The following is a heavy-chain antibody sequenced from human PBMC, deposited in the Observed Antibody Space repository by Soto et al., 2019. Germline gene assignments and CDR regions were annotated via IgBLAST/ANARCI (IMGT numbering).Heavy chain of an antibody. V-gene: IGHV1-8*01. CDR2: MNPNSGNT. J-gene: IGHJ6*02. CDR1: GYTFTSYD. CDR3: ARMRVYGMDV. Sequence: RASVKVSCKASGYTFTSYDINWVRQATGQGLEWMGWMNPNSGNTGYAQKFQDRVTMTRNTSISTAYMELSSLRSEDTAVYYCARMRVYGMDVWGQGTTVTVSS.